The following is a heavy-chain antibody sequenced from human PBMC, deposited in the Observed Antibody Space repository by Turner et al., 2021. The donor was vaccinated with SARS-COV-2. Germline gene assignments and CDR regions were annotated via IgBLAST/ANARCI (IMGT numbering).Heavy chain of an antibody. CDR2: ISGSGGTT. CDR1: GFTFSGYA. D-gene: IGHD3-10*01. J-gene: IGHJ6*02. Sequence: EVQLLESGGGLVQPGGSLRLSCAASGFTFSGYALSWVRQAPGKGLEWVSTISGSGGTTYYADSVKGRFTISRDNSKNTLYLQMNSLRAEDTAVYYCAIYEGFGEDINYYYYYGMDVWGQGTTVTVSS. V-gene: IGHV3-23*01. CDR3: AIYEGFGEDINYYYYYGMDV.